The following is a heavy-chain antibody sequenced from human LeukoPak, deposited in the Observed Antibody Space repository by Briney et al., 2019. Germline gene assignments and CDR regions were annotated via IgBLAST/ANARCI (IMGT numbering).Heavy chain of an antibody. J-gene: IGHJ4*02. D-gene: IGHD2-15*01. CDR2: IKKTGSET. CDR3: AREDGYCSGGNCYSYFDS. CDR1: GFTFSHFW. Sequence: RGSLRLSCAASGFTFSHFWMSWVRQAPGKELEWVAYIKKTGSETYYVDSVKGRFTITRDNTRSSLFLQMYSLRAEDTAVYFCAREDGYCSGGNCYSYFDSWGQGTLVTVSS. V-gene: IGHV3-7*01.